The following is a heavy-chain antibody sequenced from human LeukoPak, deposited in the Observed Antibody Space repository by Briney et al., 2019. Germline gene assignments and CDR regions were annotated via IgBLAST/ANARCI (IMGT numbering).Heavy chain of an antibody. V-gene: IGHV3-30*03. CDR1: GFTFSSYG. CDR3: ARDRHSSGYIDY. CDR2: ISYDGSNK. J-gene: IGHJ4*02. Sequence: SGGSLRLSCAASGFTFSSYGMHWVRQAPGKGLEWVAVISYDGSNKYYADSVKGRFTISRDNSKNTLYLQMNSLRAEDTAVYYCARDRHSSGYIDYWGQGTLVTVSS. D-gene: IGHD3-22*01.